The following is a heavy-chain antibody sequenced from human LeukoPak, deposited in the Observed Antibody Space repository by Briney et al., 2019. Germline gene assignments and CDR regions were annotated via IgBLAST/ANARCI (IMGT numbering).Heavy chain of an antibody. CDR1: GFTFSSYA. CDR2: ISSNGDGT. Sequence: GGSLRLSCSASGFTFSSYAMHWVRRAPGKGLEYVSTISSNGDGTYYADSVKGRFTISRDNSQNTLFLQMSSLRAEDTAVYYCVKDKWLRVYSYGPFDYWGQGTLVTVSS. D-gene: IGHD5-18*01. CDR3: VKDKWLRVYSYGPFDY. J-gene: IGHJ4*02. V-gene: IGHV3-64D*08.